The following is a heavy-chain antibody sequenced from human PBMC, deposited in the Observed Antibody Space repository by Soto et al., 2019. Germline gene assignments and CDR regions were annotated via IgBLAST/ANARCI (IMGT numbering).Heavy chain of an antibody. CDR1: GFTFSSYG. D-gene: IGHD1-1*01. CDR3: ETARVWLQLKPNWFDP. V-gene: IGHV3-30*03. CDR2: ISYDGSNK. Sequence: PGGSLRLSCAASGFTFSSYGMHWVRQAPGKGLEWVAVISYDGSNKYYADSVKGRFTISRDNSKNTLYLQMNSLRAEDTAVYYCETARVWLQLKPNWFDPWGQGTLVNV. J-gene: IGHJ5*02.